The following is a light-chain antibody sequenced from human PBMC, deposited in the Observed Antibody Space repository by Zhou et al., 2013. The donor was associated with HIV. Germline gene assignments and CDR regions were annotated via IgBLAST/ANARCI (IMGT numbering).Light chain of an antibody. CDR1: QSVNTN. CDR2: GAS. V-gene: IGKV3-15*01. Sequence: EIVMTQSPATLSVSPGERATLSCRASQSVNTNLAWYQQKPGQAPRLLIYGASTRATGLPARFSGSGSGTEFTLTISSMQSEDFAIYYCQQYNKWPPLTFGGGTKGGD. J-gene: IGKJ4*01. CDR3: QQYNKWPPLT.